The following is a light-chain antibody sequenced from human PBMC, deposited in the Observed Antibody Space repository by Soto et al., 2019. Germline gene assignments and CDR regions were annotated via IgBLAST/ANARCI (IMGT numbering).Light chain of an antibody. V-gene: IGLV2-14*01. CDR3: SAYTSRSTLV. CDR1: SGDIGAYNL. J-gene: IGLJ2*01. CDR2: EVR. Sequence: QSVLTQPASVSGSPGQSITISCSGTSGDIGAYNLVSWYQQPPGKAPKLLIYEVRNRPSGISYRFSGSKSGTTASLAISSLLPEDEADYYCSAYTSRSTLVFXGGTKLTVL.